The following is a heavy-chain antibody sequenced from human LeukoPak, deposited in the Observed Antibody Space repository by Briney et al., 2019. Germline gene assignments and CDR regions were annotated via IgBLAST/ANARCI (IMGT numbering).Heavy chain of an antibody. CDR1: GFTFSSSS. Sequence: GGSLRLSCAASGFTFSSSSISWVRQAPGKGLEWVSAITDAVGSTHYADSVKGRFTISSDNSKNTVYLQMNSLRPEDMAVYYCTKEIFSGLLYIDYWGQGTLVTVSS. V-gene: IGHV3-23*01. CDR3: TKEIFSGLLYIDY. CDR2: ITDAVGST. D-gene: IGHD5-12*01. J-gene: IGHJ4*02.